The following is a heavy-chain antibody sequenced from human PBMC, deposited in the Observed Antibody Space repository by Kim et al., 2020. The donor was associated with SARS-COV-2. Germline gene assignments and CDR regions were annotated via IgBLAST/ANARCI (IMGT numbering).Heavy chain of an antibody. CDR2: ISGSSSST. V-gene: IGHV3-21*01. Sequence: GGSLRLSCAASGFSFTCYCMHWVRQAPGKGLEWVSSISGSSSSTTHADSVKGRFTISRDNAKNSLYLQMNSLRAEDTAVYYCSREALYPDYCGQRTLLT. CDR1: GFSFTCYC. J-gene: IGHJ4*02. CDR3: SREALYPDY. D-gene: IGHD6-6*01.